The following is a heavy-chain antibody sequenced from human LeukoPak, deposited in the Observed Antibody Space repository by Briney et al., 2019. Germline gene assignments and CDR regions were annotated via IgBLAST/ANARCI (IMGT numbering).Heavy chain of an antibody. CDR2: ISYEGSNK. CDR3: AREYKEPQDIVVVVAAEPAFDI. V-gene: IGHV3-30*04. J-gene: IGHJ3*02. CDR1: GFTFSSYA. D-gene: IGHD2-15*01. Sequence: GGSLRLSCAASGFTFSSYAMHWVRQAPGKGLEGVAVISYEGSNKYYADSVKGRFTISRDNSKDTLYLQMNSLRAEDTAVYYCAREYKEPQDIVVVVAAEPAFDIWGQGTMVTVSS.